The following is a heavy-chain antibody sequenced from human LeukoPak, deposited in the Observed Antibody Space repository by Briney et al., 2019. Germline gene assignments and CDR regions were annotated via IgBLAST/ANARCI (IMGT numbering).Heavy chain of an antibody. J-gene: IGHJ4*02. CDR2: INHSGST. CDR3: ARVPLYSGIDY. CDR1: GGSFSGYY. Sequence: SETLSLTCAVYGGSFSGYYWSWIRQPPGKGLEWIGEINHSGSTNCNPSLKSRVTISVDTSKNQFSLKLSSVTAADTAVYYCARVPLYSGIDYWGQGTLVTVSS. V-gene: IGHV4-34*01. D-gene: IGHD1-26*01.